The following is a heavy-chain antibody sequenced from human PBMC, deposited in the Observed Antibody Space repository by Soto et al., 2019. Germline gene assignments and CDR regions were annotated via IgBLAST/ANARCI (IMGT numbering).Heavy chain of an antibody. V-gene: IGHV3-48*01. Sequence: GGSLRLSCAASGFTFSSYSINWVRQAPGKGLEWFSYITSDSSTISYADSVKGRFTVSRDNAKNSLYLQMNSLRPEDTAVYYCAVYGYGVSAAAYWGQGTLVTVSS. CDR3: AVYGYGVSAAAY. CDR1: GFTFSSYS. CDR2: ITSDSSTI. D-gene: IGHD4-17*01. J-gene: IGHJ4*02.